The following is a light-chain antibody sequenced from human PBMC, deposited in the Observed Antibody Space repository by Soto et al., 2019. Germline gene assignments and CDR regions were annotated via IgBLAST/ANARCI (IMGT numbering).Light chain of an antibody. CDR1: SSDVGGYNY. V-gene: IGLV2-14*01. J-gene: IGLJ2*01. CDR2: DVS. CDR3: SSYTSSSTLL. Sequence: QSVLTQHASVSGSPGQSITISCTGTSSDVGGYNYVSWYQQHPGKAPKLMIYDVSNRPSGVSNRFSGSKSGNTASLTISGLQAEDEAYYYRSSYTSSSTLLFGGGTKLTVL.